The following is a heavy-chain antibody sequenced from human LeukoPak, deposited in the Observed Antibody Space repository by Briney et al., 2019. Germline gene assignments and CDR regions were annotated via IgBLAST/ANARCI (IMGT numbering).Heavy chain of an antibody. Sequence: PSETLSPTCTVSGVSTSDSYWSWIRQPPGKGLEWIGSIFHTGDSHHNPSFRSRVSISLDTPKDHTSLRLTSVTAADTAVYDCAEHRFASPLDSWGQGTLVTVSS. CDR2: IFHTGDS. CDR1: GVSTSDSY. J-gene: IGHJ4*02. D-gene: IGHD3-10*01. V-gene: IGHV4-59*12. CDR3: AEHRFASPLDS.